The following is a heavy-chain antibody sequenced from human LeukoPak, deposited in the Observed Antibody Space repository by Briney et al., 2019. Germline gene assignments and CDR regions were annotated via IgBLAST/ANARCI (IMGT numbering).Heavy chain of an antibody. D-gene: IGHD6-13*01. CDR1: GYTFTSYD. J-gene: IGHJ6*03. V-gene: IGHV1-8*01. Sequence: ASVKVSCKASGYTFTSYDINWVRQATGQGLEWMGWMNPNSGNTGYAQKFQGRVTMTRNTSISTAYMELSSLRSEDTAVYYCARAAAAGNRRARNYYYYYMDVWGKGTTVTVSS. CDR2: MNPNSGNT. CDR3: ARAAAAGNRRARNYYYYYMDV.